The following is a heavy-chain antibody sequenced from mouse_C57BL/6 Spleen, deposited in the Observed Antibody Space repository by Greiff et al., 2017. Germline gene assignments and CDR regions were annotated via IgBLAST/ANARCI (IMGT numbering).Heavy chain of an antibody. Sequence: VNLVESEPGLVKPSQSLFLTCSITGFPITSGYYWIWIRQSPGKPLEWMGYITHSGETFYNPSLQSPISITRETSKNQFFLQLDSVTTEDTAMYYCAGETTGRGYFDVWGTGTTVTVSS. V-gene: IGHV12-3*01. J-gene: IGHJ1*03. CDR3: AGETTGRGYFDV. D-gene: IGHD1-1*01. CDR1: GFPITSGYY. CDR2: ITHSGET.